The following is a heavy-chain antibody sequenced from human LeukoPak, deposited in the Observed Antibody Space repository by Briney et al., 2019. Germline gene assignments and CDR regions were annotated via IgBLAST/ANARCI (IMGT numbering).Heavy chain of an antibody. CDR2: IYTSGST. D-gene: IGHD2-15*01. CDR1: GGSISSYY. J-gene: IGHJ3*02. Sequence: SEALSLTCTVSGGSISSYYWSWIRQPAGKGLEWIGRIYTSGSTNYNPSLKSRVTISVDTSKNQFSLKLSSVTAADTAVYYCARDGLYCSGGSCYYAFDIWGQGTMVTVSS. V-gene: IGHV4-4*07. CDR3: ARDGLYCSGGSCYYAFDI.